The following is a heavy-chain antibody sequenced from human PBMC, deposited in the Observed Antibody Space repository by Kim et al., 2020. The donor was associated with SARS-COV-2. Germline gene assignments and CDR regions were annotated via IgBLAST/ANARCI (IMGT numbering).Heavy chain of an antibody. J-gene: IGHJ6*02. CDR1: GGSISSYY. CDR2: IYYSGST. Sequence: SETLSLTCTVSGGSISSYYWSWIRQPPGKGLEWIGYIYYSGSTNYNPSLKSRVTISVDTSKNQFSLKLSSVTAADTAVYYCARDLPIVEATYDYYYYYGMDVWGQGTTVTVSS. CDR3: ARDLPIVEATYDYYYYYGMDV. D-gene: IGHD1-26*01. V-gene: IGHV4-59*13.